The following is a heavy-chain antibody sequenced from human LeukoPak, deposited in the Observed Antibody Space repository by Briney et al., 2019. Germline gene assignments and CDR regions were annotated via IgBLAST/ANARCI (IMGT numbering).Heavy chain of an antibody. D-gene: IGHD2-15*01. J-gene: IGHJ6*02. CDR3: ARAVWWELQLDYYGMDV. Sequence: PGGSLRLSCAVSGFSVSGYWMTWVRQAPGKGLGWVANIKQDGSEKNYVDSVKGRFTISRDNAKNSLYLQMNSLRAEDTAVYYCARAVWWELQLDYYGMDVWGQGTTVTVSS. CDR1: GFSVSGYW. V-gene: IGHV3-7*01. CDR2: IKQDGSEK.